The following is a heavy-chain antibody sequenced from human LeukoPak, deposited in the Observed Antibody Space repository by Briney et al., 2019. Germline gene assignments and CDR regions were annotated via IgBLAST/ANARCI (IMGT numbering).Heavy chain of an antibody. D-gene: IGHD6-13*01. CDR2: IYPGDSDT. CDR3: ARYHSSSWQDDAFDI. CDR1: GYSFTSYW. Sequence: HGESLKISCKGSGYSFTSYWIGWVRQMPGKGLEWMGIIYPGDSDTRYSPSFQGQVTISADKSISTAYLQWSSLKASDTAMYYCARYHSSSWQDDAFDIWGQGTMVTVSS. J-gene: IGHJ3*02. V-gene: IGHV5-51*01.